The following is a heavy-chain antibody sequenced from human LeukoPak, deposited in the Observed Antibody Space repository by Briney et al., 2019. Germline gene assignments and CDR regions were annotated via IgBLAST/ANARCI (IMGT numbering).Heavy chain of an antibody. CDR1: GYTFTDYF. CDR3: ARDFLGRTNGGSNYFGMGV. J-gene: IGHJ6*02. CDR2: INLLTGGA. Sequence: GASVKVSCKSSGYTFTDYFLHWVRQAPGQGLEWMGRINLLTGGAHYAQKFQDWVSLTRDTSIDTAFMELSSLRSDATAIYYCARDFLGRTNGGSNYFGMGVWGQGTTVTVSS. V-gene: IGHV1-2*04. D-gene: IGHD2-8*01.